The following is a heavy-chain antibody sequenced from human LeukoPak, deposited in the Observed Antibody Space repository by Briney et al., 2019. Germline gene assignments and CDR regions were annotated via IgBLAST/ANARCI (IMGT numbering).Heavy chain of an antibody. D-gene: IGHD6-19*01. J-gene: IGHJ3*02. CDR3: VRTYSIGWSTGVFDI. V-gene: IGHV4-39*01. CDR1: GGSIISSSSSSYY. CDR2: IYYSGST. Sequence: SETLSLTCTVSGGSIISSSSSSYYWGWIRQPPGKGLEWVGAIYYSGSTYYNPSLKSRVTISVDTSKSQFSLRLSSVTAADTAVYYCVRTYSIGWSTGVFDIWGQGTMVTVSS.